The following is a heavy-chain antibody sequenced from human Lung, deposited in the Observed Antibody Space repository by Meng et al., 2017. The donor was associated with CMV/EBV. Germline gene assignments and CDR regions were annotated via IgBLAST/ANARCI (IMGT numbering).Heavy chain of an antibody. V-gene: IGHV4-4*02. D-gene: IGHD1-26*01. CDR1: FVFISSKIR. Sequence: LEEGGPVLWNPLVTLSSTCGAFFVFISSKIRWTWVRQRPGKGLVLIGDIDDSGSTNYNPSLNRLISISLDKNKNHFSQKGNLVTAAETAVYYCARGKQDACELLAYWGQGALVTVSS. J-gene: IGHJ4*02. CDR3: ARGKQDACELLAY. CDR2: IDDSGST.